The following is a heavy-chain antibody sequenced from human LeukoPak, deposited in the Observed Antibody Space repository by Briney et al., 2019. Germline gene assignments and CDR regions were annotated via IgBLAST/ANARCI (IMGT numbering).Heavy chain of an antibody. Sequence: GGSLRLSFAPSGFTFMTYSMNGVRQAPGQGLEWVSYISGSTTIISYADSVKGRFTVARDNAKNSLHLQMNSLTEEDTAVYYCARGSGYGELDFWGQGTLITVSS. CDR2: ISGSTTII. J-gene: IGHJ4*02. CDR1: GFTFMTYS. V-gene: IGHV3-48*02. D-gene: IGHD5-12*01. CDR3: ARGSGYGELDF.